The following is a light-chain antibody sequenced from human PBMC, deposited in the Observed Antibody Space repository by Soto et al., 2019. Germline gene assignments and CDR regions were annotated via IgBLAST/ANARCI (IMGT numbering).Light chain of an antibody. CDR1: SSDVGSYNY. J-gene: IGLJ1*01. V-gene: IGLV2-8*01. CDR3: SSYAGTNTDYV. Sequence: QSALTQPPSASGSPGQSVTISCTGTSSDVGSYNYVSWYQQHPGKVPKLMIYEVSKWPSGVPDRFSGSKSGNTASLTVSGLQAEDEADYYCSSYAGTNTDYVFGTGTKVTVL. CDR2: EVS.